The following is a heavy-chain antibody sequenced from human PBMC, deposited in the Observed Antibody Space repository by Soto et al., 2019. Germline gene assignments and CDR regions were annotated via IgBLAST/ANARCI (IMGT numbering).Heavy chain of an antibody. D-gene: IGHD5-12*01. V-gene: IGHV4-39*01. CDR1: GGSISSSSYY. CDR2: IYYSGST. J-gene: IGHJ5*02. CDR3: ARRLVLGWLPNASKQRPAGNWFDP. Sequence: ETLSLTCTVSGGSISSSSYYWGWIRQPPGKGLEWIGSIYYSGSTYYNPSLKSRVTISVDTSKNQFSLKLSSVTAADTALYYCARRLVLGWLPNASKQRPAGNWFDPWGQGALVTVSS.